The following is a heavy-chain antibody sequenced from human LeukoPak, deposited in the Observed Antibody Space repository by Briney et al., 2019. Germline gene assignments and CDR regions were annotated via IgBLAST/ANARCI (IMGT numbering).Heavy chain of an antibody. J-gene: IGHJ4*02. CDR1: GGSISSSSYY. V-gene: IGHV4-39*07. CDR3: ARETIDYYGSGSYYGY. D-gene: IGHD3-10*01. CDR2: IYYSGST. Sequence: SETLSLTCTVSGGSISSSSYYWGWIRQPPGKGLEWIGSIYYSGSTYYNPSLKSRVTISVDTSKNQFSLKLSSVTAADTAVYYCARETIDYYGSGSYYGYWGQGTLVTVSS.